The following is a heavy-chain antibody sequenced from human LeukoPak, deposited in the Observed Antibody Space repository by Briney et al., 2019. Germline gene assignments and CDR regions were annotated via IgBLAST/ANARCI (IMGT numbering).Heavy chain of an antibody. CDR2: INPNSGGT. CDR3: ARVGYSSSWYDPYYFDY. J-gene: IGHJ4*02. V-gene: IGHV1-2*02. D-gene: IGHD6-13*01. Sequence: GASVKVSCKASGYTFTSYDINWVRQATGQGLEWMGWINPNSGGTNYAQKFQGRVTMTRDTSISTAYMELSRLRSDDTAVYYCARVGYSSSWYDPYYFDYWGQGTLVTVSS. CDR1: GYTFTSYD.